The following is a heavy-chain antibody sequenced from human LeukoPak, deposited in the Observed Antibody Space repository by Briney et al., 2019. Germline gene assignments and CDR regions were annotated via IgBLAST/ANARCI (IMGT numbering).Heavy chain of an antibody. D-gene: IGHD2-2*01. CDR1: GFTFSSYS. J-gene: IGHJ3*02. Sequence: GGSLRLSCAASGFTFSSYSMNWVRQAPGKGLEWVSYISSSSSTIYYADSVKGRFTISRDNAKNSLYLQMNGLRAEDTAVYYCASDIVVVPAAERDAFDIWGQGTMVTVSS. CDR3: ASDIVVVPAAERDAFDI. V-gene: IGHV3-48*01. CDR2: ISSSSSTI.